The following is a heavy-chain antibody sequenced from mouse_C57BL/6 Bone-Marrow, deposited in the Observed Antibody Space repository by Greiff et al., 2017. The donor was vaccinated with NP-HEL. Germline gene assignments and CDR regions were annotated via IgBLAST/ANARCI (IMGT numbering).Heavy chain of an antibody. CDR2: ISGGSSTI. V-gene: IGHV5-17*01. D-gene: IGHD1-1*01. Sequence: EVQLVESGGGLVKPGGSLKLSCAASGFTFSDYGMHWVRQAPEKGLEWVAYISGGSSTIYYADTVKGRFTISRDNAKNTLFLQMTSLRSEDTAMYYCARRTTVVADWYFDVWGTGTTVTVSS. J-gene: IGHJ1*03. CDR1: GFTFSDYG. CDR3: ARRTTVVADWYFDV.